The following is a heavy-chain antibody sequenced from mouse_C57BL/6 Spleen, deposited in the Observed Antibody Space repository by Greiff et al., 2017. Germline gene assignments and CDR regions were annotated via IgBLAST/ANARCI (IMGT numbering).Heavy chain of an antibody. CDR3: TRDRDYYGSSYVDY. J-gene: IGHJ2*01. Sequence: EVQGVESGEGLVKPGGSLKLSCAASGFTFSSYAMSWVRQTPEKRLEWVAYISSGGDYIYYADTVKGRFTISRDNARNTLYLQMSSLKSEDTAMYYCTRDRDYYGSSYVDYWGQGTTLTVSS. V-gene: IGHV5-9-1*02. D-gene: IGHD1-1*01. CDR1: GFTFSSYA. CDR2: ISSGGDYI.